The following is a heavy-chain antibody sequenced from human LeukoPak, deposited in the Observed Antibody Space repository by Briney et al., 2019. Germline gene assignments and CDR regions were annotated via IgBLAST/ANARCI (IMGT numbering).Heavy chain of an antibody. D-gene: IGHD2-2*01. CDR2: ISSNGGST. CDR1: GFTFSSYA. V-gene: IGHV3-64D*06. Sequence: GGSLRLSCSASGFTFSSYAKHWVRQAPGKGLEYVSAISSNGGSTYYADSVKGRFTISRDNSKNTLYLQMSSLRAEDTAVYYCVKDGDIVVVPAAMGPFDYWGQGTLVTVSS. J-gene: IGHJ4*02. CDR3: VKDGDIVVVPAAMGPFDY.